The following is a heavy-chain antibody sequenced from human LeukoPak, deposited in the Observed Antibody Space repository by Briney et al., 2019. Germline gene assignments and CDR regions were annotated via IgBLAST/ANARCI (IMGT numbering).Heavy chain of an antibody. J-gene: IGHJ4*02. D-gene: IGHD2-15*01. CDR2: TKSKTDGGTT. CDR3: TTKGPACSGGSCYWR. Sequence: GGSLRLSCAASGFTFSNAWMSWVRQAPGKGLEWVGRTKSKTDGGTTDYAAPVKGRFTTSRDDSKNTLYLQMNSLKTEDTAVYYCTTKGPACSGGSCYWRWGQGTLVTVSS. V-gene: IGHV3-15*01. CDR1: GFTFSNAW.